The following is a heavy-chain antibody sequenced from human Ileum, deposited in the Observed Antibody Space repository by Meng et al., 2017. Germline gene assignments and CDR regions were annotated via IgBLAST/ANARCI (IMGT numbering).Heavy chain of an antibody. CDR2: TYYTSKWYN. D-gene: IGHD6-13*01. V-gene: IGHV6-1*01. J-gene: IGHJ4*02. Sequence: QGQLRQAGPGRVEPSQTLSLACAISGDSVSNGGWNWIRLSPSRGLEWLGRTYYTSKWYNDYATSLKSRMIINPDTSKNQFSLQLNSVTPEDTAVYYCARGWAATGFDYWGQGSLVTVSS. CDR1: GDSVSNGG. CDR3: ARGWAATGFDY.